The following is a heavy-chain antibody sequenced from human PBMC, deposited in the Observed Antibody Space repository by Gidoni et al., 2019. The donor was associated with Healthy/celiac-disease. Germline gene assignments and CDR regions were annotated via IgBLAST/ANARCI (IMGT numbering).Heavy chain of an antibody. CDR2: ISSSSSYI. J-gene: IGHJ4*02. Sequence: EVQLVESGGGLVKPGGSLRLSCSASGFTFSTHSLNWVRQAPGKGLEWVASISSSSSYIFYADSVKGRFTISRDNAKNSLYLQMNSLRAEDTAVYYCARDKIGTGWFGVYGYWGQGTLVTVSS. CDR1: GFTFSTHS. V-gene: IGHV3-21*01. D-gene: IGHD6-19*01. CDR3: ARDKIGTGWFGVYGY.